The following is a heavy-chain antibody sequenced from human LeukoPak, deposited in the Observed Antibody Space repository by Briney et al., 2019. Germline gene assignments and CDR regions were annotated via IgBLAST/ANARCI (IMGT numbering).Heavy chain of an antibody. V-gene: IGHV1-18*01. J-gene: IGHJ4*02. Sequence: ASVKVSCKASGYTFTSYGISWVRQAPRQGLEWMGWISAYNGNTNYAQKLQGRVTMTTDTSTSTAYMELRSLRSDDTAVYYCARSPLLWFGELSHSDYWGQGTLVTVSS. CDR3: ARSPLLWFGELSHSDY. CDR1: GYTFTSYG. CDR2: ISAYNGNT. D-gene: IGHD3-10*01.